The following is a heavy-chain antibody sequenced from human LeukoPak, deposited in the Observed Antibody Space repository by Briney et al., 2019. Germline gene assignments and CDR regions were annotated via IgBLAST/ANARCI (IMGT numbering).Heavy chain of an antibody. CDR1: GFNFRNYD. Sequence: GVSLRLSCAASGFNFRNYDMSWVRQAPGKGLEWVSAISGSGGSTDYADSVKGRFTVSRDNSKNTLYLQMNSLRAEDTAVYYCAKAEYYYDSSGYYYGVLRGFYFQHWGQGTLVTVSS. V-gene: IGHV3-23*01. CDR2: ISGSGGST. CDR3: AKAEYYYDSSGYYYGVLRGFYFQH. J-gene: IGHJ1*01. D-gene: IGHD3-22*01.